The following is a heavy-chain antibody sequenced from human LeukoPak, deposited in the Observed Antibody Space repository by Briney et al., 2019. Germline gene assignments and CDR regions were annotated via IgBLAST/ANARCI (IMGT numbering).Heavy chain of an antibody. V-gene: IGHV1-2*02. CDR3: ARRGLVNTEYLEH. CDR1: GCTFTAFY. D-gene: IGHD6-6*01. CDR2: INPITGGT. Sequence: ASVKVSCKTSGCTFTAFYIHWVRQAPGQGLEWMGWINPITGGTNYAQKFQGRVTMTRDTSISTAYMELSSLRADDTAVYYCARRGLVNTEYLEHWGQGTLVTVSS. J-gene: IGHJ1*01.